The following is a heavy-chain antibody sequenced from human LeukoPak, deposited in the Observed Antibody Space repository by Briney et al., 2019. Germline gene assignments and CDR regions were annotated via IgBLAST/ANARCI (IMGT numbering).Heavy chain of an antibody. J-gene: IGHJ4*02. CDR1: GGSISSYY. CDR3: AIQMATSTYFDY. Sequence: PSETLSLTCTVSGGSISSYYWSWIRQPPGKGLEWIGYIHYSGSTNYNPSLKSRVTISVDTSKNQFSLKLSSVTAADTAVYYCAIQMATSTYFDYWGQGTLVTVSS. D-gene: IGHD5-24*01. CDR2: IHYSGST. V-gene: IGHV4-59*01.